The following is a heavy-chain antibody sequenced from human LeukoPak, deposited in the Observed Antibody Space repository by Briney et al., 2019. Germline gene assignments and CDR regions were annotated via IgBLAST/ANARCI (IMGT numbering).Heavy chain of an antibody. D-gene: IGHD3-16*02. J-gene: IGHJ4*02. CDR2: IIPIFGTA. Sequence: GSSVKVSCKASGGTFSSYAISWVRQAPGQGLEWMGGIIPIFGTANYAQKFQGRVTITADKSTSTASMELSSLRSEDTAVYYRGGGHYDYVWGRYRMIDYWGQGTLVTVSS. CDR3: GGGHYDYVWGRYRMIDY. CDR1: GGTFSSYA. V-gene: IGHV1-69*06.